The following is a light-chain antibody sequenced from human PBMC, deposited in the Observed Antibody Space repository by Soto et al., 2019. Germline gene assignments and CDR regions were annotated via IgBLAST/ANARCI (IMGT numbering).Light chain of an antibody. CDR1: SDDVGAYNL. V-gene: IGLV2-14*03. CDR2: KVS. CDR3: SSYTSNSRV. Sequence: QSVLTQPASVSGSPGQSITISCTGTSDDVGAYNLVSWYQQHPGQAPKVLIYKVSNRPSGVSNRFSGSKSGNTASLTISGLQAEEEDIYFCSSYTSNSRVCGNATKVTV. J-gene: IGLJ1*01.